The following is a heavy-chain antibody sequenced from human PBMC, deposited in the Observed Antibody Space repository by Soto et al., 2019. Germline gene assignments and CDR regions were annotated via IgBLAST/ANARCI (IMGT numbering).Heavy chain of an antibody. CDR2: ISYDGSNK. J-gene: IGHJ4*02. CDR3: AKDDDLIEGATALDY. Sequence: GGSLRLSCAASGFTFRSYGMHWVRQAPGKGLEWVAVISYDGSNKNYADSVKGRFTISRDNSKNTLYVQMNSLRAEDTAVYYCAKDDDLIEGATALDYWGQGTLVTVSS. CDR1: GFTFRSYG. D-gene: IGHD1-26*01. V-gene: IGHV3-30*18.